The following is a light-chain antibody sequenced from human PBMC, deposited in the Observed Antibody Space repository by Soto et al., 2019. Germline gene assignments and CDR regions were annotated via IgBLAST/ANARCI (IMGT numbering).Light chain of an antibody. V-gene: IGKV3-20*01. CDR2: AAS. J-gene: IGKJ1*01. Sequence: EIVLTQYPATLSLSPGERATLSCRASQSVDSKYLAWYQQKPGQAPRILIFAASSRATGIPDRFSGSGSGTDFTLTISRLEPGDFAVYYCQQYGYSSWTFGQGTKVDIK. CDR3: QQYGYSSWT. CDR1: QSVDSKY.